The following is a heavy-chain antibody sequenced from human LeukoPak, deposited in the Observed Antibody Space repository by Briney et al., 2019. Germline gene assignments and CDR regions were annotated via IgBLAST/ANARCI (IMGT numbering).Heavy chain of an antibody. Sequence: GGSLRLSCAASGFTFSSYYMNWVRQAPGKGLEWVSSISRNGNYTYYADSVKGRFTISRENAKNSLYLQMNSQEAEHTAVYYCTRVSYADGGYFDYWGQGTLVTVSS. J-gene: IGHJ4*02. D-gene: IGHD3-16*01. CDR3: TRVSYADGGYFDY. CDR1: GFTFSSYY. CDR2: ISRNGNYT. V-gene: IGHV3-21*01.